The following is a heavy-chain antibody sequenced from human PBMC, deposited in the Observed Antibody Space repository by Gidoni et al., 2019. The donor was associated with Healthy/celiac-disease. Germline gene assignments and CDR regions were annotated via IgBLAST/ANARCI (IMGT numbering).Heavy chain of an antibody. J-gene: IGHJ1*01. D-gene: IGHD3-16*01. CDR1: GYSFTSYW. V-gene: IGHV5-51*01. Sequence: VQLVQSVAYVKKPGDSLKISCKCSGYSFTSYWIGWVRQMPGKGLEWMGIIYPGDSDTRYSPYFQGQVTISADKSISTADLQWSRMKASDTAMYYCARLDDVPQHWGQGTLVTVSS. CDR2: IYPGDSDT. CDR3: ARLDDVPQH.